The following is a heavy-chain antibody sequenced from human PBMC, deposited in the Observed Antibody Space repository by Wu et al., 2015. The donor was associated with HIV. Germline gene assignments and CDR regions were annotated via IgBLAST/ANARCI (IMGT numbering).Heavy chain of an antibody. Sequence: QEQLVQSGAEVKPPGASVKVSCKASGYTFTNFDIYWVRQATGQGLEWVGWMNPKSGNTGYAQKFQGRVTMTGDTSIGTAYMELRRLRSEDTAVYFCARWYASGSIPSPVFAFDIWGQGTMVTVSS. J-gene: IGHJ3*02. D-gene: IGHD6-19*01. CDR2: MNPKSGNT. CDR1: GYTFTNFD. CDR3: ARWYASGSIPSPVFAFDI. V-gene: IGHV1-8*01.